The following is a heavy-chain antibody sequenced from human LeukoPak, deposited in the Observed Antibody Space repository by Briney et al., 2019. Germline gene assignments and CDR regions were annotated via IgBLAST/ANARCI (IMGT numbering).Heavy chain of an antibody. Sequence: GGSLRLACAASGFTFSSYNMNWVRQAPGKGLEWVSSISSSSAYIYYADSVMGRFTISRDNAKNSLYLQMNSLRAEDTAVYYCARAPGHMGFFDYWGQGSLVTVSS. CDR3: ARAPGHMGFFDY. V-gene: IGHV3-21*01. CDR1: GFTFSSYN. D-gene: IGHD2-21*01. J-gene: IGHJ4*02. CDR2: ISSSSAYI.